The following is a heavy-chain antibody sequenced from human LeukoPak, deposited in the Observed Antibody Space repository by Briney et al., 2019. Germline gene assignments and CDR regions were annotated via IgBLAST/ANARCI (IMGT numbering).Heavy chain of an antibody. CDR3: AKDGITGTTTSSDWFDP. CDR2: ISYDGSNK. CDR1: GFTFSSYA. Sequence: GGSLRLSCAASGFTFSSYAMHWVRQAPGKGLEWVAVISYDGSNKYYADSVKGRFTISRDNSKNTLYLQMNSLRAEDTAVYYCAKDGITGTTTSSDWFDPWGQGTLVTVSS. J-gene: IGHJ5*02. V-gene: IGHV3-30-3*01. D-gene: IGHD1-20*01.